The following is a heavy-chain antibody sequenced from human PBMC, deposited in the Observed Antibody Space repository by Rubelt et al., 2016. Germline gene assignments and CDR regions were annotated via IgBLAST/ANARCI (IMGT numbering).Heavy chain of an antibody. CDR3: AREAYSGRYPLIDY. V-gene: IGHV1-18*01. J-gene: IGHJ4*02. CDR1: GYTFTTSG. Sequence: QVQLVQSGAEVKKPGSSVKVSCKASGYTFTTSGINWVRQAPGQGLEWMGWISAYNGNTNHAQKLQGRVTMTTDTSTSTAYMELRSLRSDDTAVYYCAREAYSGRYPLIDYWGQGTLVTVSS. CDR2: ISAYNGNT. D-gene: IGHD1-26*01.